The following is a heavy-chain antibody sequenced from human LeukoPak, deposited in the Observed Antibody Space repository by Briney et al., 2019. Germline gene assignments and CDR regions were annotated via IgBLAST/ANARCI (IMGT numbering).Heavy chain of an antibody. CDR1: GGSISSSSYY. J-gene: IGHJ3*02. V-gene: IGHV4-39*07. D-gene: IGHD2-21*02. Sequence: SETLSLTCTVSGGSISSSSYYWGWIRQPPGKGLEWIGSIYYSGSTYYNPSLKSRVTISVDTSKNQFSLKLSSVTAADTAVYYCAREDIVVVTATLGAFDIWGQGMLVTVSS. CDR3: AREDIVVVTATLGAFDI. CDR2: IYYSGST.